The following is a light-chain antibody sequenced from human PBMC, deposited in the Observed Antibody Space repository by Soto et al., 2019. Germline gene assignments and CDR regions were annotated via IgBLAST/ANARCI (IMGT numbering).Light chain of an antibody. J-gene: IGKJ2*01. CDR1: QGIRSD. CDR2: ATS. Sequence: DIQMTQSPSSLSASVGDRVILTCRASQGIRSDLAWYQQKPGKAPKRLIYATSRQQSGVPSRFSGHGSGTDFTLTISSLQPEDFATYYCLQHSSYPLTFGQGTKLEIK. CDR3: LQHSSYPLT. V-gene: IGKV1-17*01.